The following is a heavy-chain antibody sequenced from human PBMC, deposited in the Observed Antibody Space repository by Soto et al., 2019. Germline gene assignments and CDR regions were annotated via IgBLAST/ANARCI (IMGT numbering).Heavy chain of an antibody. CDR2: IYYSGST. CDR1: GGSISSSSYY. D-gene: IGHD2-2*01. CDR3: ARSIVVVPAGELFDY. Sequence: SETLSLTCTVSGGSISSSSYYWGWIRQPPGKGLEWIGSIYYSGSTYYNPSLKSRVTISVDTSKNQFSLKLSSVTAADTAVYYCARSIVVVPAGELFDYWGQGTLVTVSS. J-gene: IGHJ4*02. V-gene: IGHV4-39*01.